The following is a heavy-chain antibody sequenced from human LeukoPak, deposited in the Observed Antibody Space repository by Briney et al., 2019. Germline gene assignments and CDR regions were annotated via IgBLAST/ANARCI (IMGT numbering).Heavy chain of an antibody. V-gene: IGHV3-64*01. CDR3: ARAGLEMVTTYYFDY. CDR1: GFTFSSYA. J-gene: IGHJ4*02. D-gene: IGHD5-24*01. Sequence: PGGSLTLSCAASGFTFSSYAMHWVRQAPGKGLEYISAISTNGGTTYYATSVTGRCTISRENSKTTLYLQMGSLRAEDMAVYYCARAGLEMVTTYYFDYWGQGTLVTVSS. CDR2: ISTNGGTT.